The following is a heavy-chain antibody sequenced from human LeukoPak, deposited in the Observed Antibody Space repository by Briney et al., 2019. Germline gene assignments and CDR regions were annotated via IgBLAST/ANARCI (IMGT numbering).Heavy chain of an antibody. Sequence: SGGSLRLSCAASGFTFSSYAMHWVRQAPGKGLEYVSAISSNGGSTYYANSVKGRFTISRDNSKNTLYLQMGSLRAEDMAVYYCARDGYGGNPNWFDPWGQGTLVTVSS. V-gene: IGHV3-64*01. CDR3: ARDGYGGNPNWFDP. D-gene: IGHD4-23*01. J-gene: IGHJ5*02. CDR1: GFTFSSYA. CDR2: ISSNGGST.